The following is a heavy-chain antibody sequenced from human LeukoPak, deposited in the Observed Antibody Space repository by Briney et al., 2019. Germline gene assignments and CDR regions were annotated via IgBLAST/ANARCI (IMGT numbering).Heavy chain of an antibody. Sequence: ASLKVSCKLSGNTLRELPIQWVRQAGGKGLEWMAGFDPENAEIVYAQKFQGRVTMNEDTSTNTAYMELTSLTSDDTALYYCATRGCDFWRGFDYWGQGTPVTVSS. CDR2: FDPENAEI. D-gene: IGHD3-3*01. V-gene: IGHV1-24*01. J-gene: IGHJ4*02. CDR1: GNTLRELP. CDR3: ATRGCDFWRGFDY.